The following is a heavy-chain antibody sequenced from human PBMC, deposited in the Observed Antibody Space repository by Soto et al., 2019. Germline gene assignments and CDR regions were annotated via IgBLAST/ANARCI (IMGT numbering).Heavy chain of an antibody. CDR1: GGSISSGSYY. CDR2: IYSSGST. V-gene: IGHV4-61*01. CDR3: ARDSLAFFDS. Sequence: SETLSLTCTVSGGSISSGSYYWTWIRQPPGKGLEWIGYIYSSGSTLYNPSLKSRVIISVDTSMNQFSLKLSSVTAADTAVYYCARDSLAFFDSWGQGTLVTVSS. J-gene: IGHJ4*02. D-gene: IGHD5-12*01.